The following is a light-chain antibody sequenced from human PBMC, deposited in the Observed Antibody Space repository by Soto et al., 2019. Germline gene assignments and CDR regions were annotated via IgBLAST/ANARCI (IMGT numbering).Light chain of an antibody. CDR1: LSVSVY. J-gene: IGKJ5*01. V-gene: IGKV3-11*01. CDR3: HQRQYWPPIT. CDR2: DAS. Sequence: VVLTQSPATLPLSPCGRSSLSGTTSLSVSVYLDWYQQKPGQAPRLLISDASNRATGIPARFSGSGSGTDFTLTISSLEPEDFAVYYCHQRQYWPPITFGQGTRLEIK.